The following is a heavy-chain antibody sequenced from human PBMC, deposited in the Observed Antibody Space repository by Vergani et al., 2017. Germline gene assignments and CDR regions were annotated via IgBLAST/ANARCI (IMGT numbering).Heavy chain of an antibody. V-gene: IGHV4-38-2*01. CDR2: IYHSGST. D-gene: IGHD3-22*01. J-gene: IGHJ4*02. CDR1: GYSISSGYY. CDR3: ARRSYDGSGYYYGY. Sequence: QVQLQESGPGLVKPLETLSLTRAVSGYSISSGYYWGWTRQPPGKGLEWIGSIYHSGSTYYNPSLKSRVTISVDTSKNQFSLKLSSVTAADTAVYYCARRSYDGSGYYYGYWGQGTLVTVSS.